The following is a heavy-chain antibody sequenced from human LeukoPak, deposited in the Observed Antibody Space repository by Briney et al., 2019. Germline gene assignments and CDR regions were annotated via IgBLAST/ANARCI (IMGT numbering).Heavy chain of an antibody. CDR3: ARPIAVAGTGGYYFDY. D-gene: IGHD6-19*01. CDR1: GFTFSSCS. CDR2: ISSSSSYI. J-gene: IGHJ4*02. V-gene: IGHV3-21*01. Sequence: PGGSLRLSCAASGFTFSSCSMNWVRQAPGKGLEWVSSISSSSSYIYYADSVKGRFTISRDNAKNSLYLQMNSLRAEDTAVYYCARPIAVAGTGGYYFDYWGQGTLVTVSS.